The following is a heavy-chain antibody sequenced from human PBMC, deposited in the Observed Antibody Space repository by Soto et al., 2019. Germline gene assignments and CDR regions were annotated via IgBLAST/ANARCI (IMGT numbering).Heavy chain of an antibody. Sequence: QVQLVQSGAEVKTPGSSVKFSCKASGGTLSTYAFHWVRQAPGQGLEWMGGRIPIFGGANYAQRFHGRVTITADEATSTLYMELSSLRPEDSALYFCSRGRDSNFNGSAGPFDSWGQGTLVPVSS. J-gene: IGHJ4*02. CDR3: SRGRDSNFNGSAGPFDS. D-gene: IGHD1-7*01. CDR2: RIPIFGGA. CDR1: GGTLSTYA. V-gene: IGHV1-69*01.